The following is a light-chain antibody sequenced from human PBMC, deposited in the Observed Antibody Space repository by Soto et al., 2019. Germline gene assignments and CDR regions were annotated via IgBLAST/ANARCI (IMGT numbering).Light chain of an antibody. Sequence: ELVRTQSPVTLSASPGERATLSCRASQSVDNNVAWYQQKPCQAHRLLIVGSFARATGIPARFSGSGSGSEFTPTISGLQSEDFAVYYCQQYKDRPPITFGQGTRLEIK. V-gene: IGKV3-15*01. J-gene: IGKJ5*01. CDR2: GSF. CDR3: QQYKDRPPIT. CDR1: QSVDNN.